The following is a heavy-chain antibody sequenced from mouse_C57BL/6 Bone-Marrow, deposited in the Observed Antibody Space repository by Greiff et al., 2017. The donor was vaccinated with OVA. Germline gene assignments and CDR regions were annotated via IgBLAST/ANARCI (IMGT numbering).Heavy chain of an antibody. CDR2: INYDGSST. V-gene: IGHV5-16*01. D-gene: IGHD1-1*01. CDR1: GFTFSDYY. CDR3: ARDLYYGSSYDWYFDV. Sequence: EVKVVESEGGLVQPGSSMKLSCTASGFTFSDYYMAWVRQVPEKGLEWVANINYDGSSTYYLDSLKSRFIISRDNAKNILYLQMSSLKSEDTATYYCARDLYYGSSYDWYFDVWGTGTTVTVSS. J-gene: IGHJ1*03.